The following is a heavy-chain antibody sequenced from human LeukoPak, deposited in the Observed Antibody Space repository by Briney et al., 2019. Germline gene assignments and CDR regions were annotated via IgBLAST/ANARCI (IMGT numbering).Heavy chain of an antibody. V-gene: IGHV3-43*01. D-gene: IGHD4-23*01. Sequence: GGSLRLSCAASGFTFDDYTMHWVRQAPGKGLEWVSLISWDGGSPYYADSVKGRFTISRDNSKNSLYLQMNSLRTEDTALYYCAKAGTVDTYYYYYGMDVWGQGTTVTVSS. CDR3: AKAGTVDTYYYYYGMDV. CDR1: GFTFDDYT. J-gene: IGHJ6*02. CDR2: ISWDGGSP.